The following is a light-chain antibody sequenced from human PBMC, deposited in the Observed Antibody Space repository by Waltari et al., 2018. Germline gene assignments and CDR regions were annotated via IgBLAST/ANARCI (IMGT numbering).Light chain of an antibody. V-gene: IGKV4-1*01. J-gene: IGKJ3*01. CDR1: QSVLYSSNNKNY. CDR3: QQYYNTPFT. Sequence: DIVMTQSPDSLAVSLGERATINCKSSQSVLYSSNNKNYLTWYQKKPGQPPKLLIYWASTREFGVPDRFSGSGSGTDFTLTISSLQAEDVAVYYCQQYYNTPFTFGPGTKVDVK. CDR2: WAS.